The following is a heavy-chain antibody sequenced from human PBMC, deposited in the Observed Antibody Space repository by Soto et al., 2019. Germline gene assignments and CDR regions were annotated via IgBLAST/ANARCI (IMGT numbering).Heavy chain of an antibody. D-gene: IGHD6-19*01. V-gene: IGHV3-49*03. CDR1: GFTFGDYA. CDR2: IRSKAYGGTT. Sequence: GGSLRLSCTASGFTFGDYAMSWFRQAPGKGLEWVGFIRSKAYGGTTEYAASVKGRFTISRDDSKSIAYLQMNSLKTEDTAVYYCTRDPRIAVAGTQVYWGQGTLVTVSS. CDR3: TRDPRIAVAGTQVY. J-gene: IGHJ4*02.